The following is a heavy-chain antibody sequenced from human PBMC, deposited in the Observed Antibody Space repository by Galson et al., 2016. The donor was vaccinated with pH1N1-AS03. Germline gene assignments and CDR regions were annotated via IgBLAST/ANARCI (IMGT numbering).Heavy chain of an antibody. J-gene: IGHJ6*02. D-gene: IGHD6-13*01. CDR3: ARFRSSWTFYYGLDV. CDR2: IYYSGGT. CDR1: GGSISSYY. V-gene: IGHV4-59*01. Sequence: SETLSLTCTVSGGSISSYYWTWIRQPPGKGLEWIGHIYYSGGTNYSPSLKSRVTISVDTSKNQFSLKLSSVTAADTAVYYCARFRSSWTFYYGLDVGGQGTTVTVSS.